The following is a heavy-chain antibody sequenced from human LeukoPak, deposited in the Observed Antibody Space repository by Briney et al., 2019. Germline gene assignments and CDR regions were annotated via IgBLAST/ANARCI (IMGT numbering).Heavy chain of an antibody. V-gene: IGHV3-48*03. J-gene: IGHJ5*01. D-gene: IGHD6-13*01. CDR1: GFTFSSYE. CDR2: ISSSGSTR. Sequence: GGSLRLSCAASGFTFSSYEMNWVRQAPGKGLEWVSYISSSGSTRFYADSVKGRFTISRDNAKNSLYLQMNSLRAEDTAVYHCARDTRKPGYSSSWFDYWGQGTLVTVSS. CDR3: ARDTRKPGYSSSWFDY.